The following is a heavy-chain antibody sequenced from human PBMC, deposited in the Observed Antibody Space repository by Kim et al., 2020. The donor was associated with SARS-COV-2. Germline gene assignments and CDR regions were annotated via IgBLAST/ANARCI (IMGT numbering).Heavy chain of an antibody. Sequence: GGSLRLSCAASGFTFSSYAMSWVRQAPGKGLEWVSAISGSGGSTYYADSVKGRFTISRDNSKNTLYLQMNSLRAEDTAVYYCAKDSGITMIVVVSPLGWGYWGQGTLVTVSS. CDR3: AKDSGITMIVVVSPLGWGY. J-gene: IGHJ4*02. D-gene: IGHD3-22*01. V-gene: IGHV3-23*01. CDR2: ISGSGGST. CDR1: GFTFSSYA.